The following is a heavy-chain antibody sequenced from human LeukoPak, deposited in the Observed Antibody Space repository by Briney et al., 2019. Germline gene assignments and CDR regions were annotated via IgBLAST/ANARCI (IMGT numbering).Heavy chain of an antibody. CDR2: IYYSGST. V-gene: IGHV4-59*08. Sequence: SETLSLTCTVSGGSISSYYWSWIRQPPGKGLEWIGDIYYSGSTNYNPSLKNRVIISVDTSKNKFSLQLSSVTAADAAVDYSARLVSGSYGPLPPFDYWGEGTLVSVCS. D-gene: IGHD1-26*01. J-gene: IGHJ4*02. CDR3: ARLVSGSYGPLPPFDY. CDR1: GGSISSYY.